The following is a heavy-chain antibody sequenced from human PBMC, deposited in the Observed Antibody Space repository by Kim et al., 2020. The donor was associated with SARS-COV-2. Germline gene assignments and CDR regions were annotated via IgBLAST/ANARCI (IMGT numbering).Heavy chain of an antibody. D-gene: IGHD6-19*01. V-gene: IGHV1-69*01. J-gene: IGHJ2*01. CDR3: ARSRIAVAGTDYWYFDL. Sequence: FQGRVTITADESTSTAYMELSSLRSEDTAVYYCARSRIAVAGTDYWYFDLWGRGTLVTVSS.